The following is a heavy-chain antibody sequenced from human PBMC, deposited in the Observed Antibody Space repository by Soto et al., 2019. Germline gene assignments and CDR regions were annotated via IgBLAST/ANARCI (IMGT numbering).Heavy chain of an antibody. D-gene: IGHD3-10*01. J-gene: IGHJ4*02. CDR3: AKDKLWFGVGDY. V-gene: IGHV3-23*01. CDR2: ISGTGVST. CDR1: GFTFSSYA. Sequence: PGGSLRLSCAASGFTFSSYAVSWVRQAPGKGLEWVSAISGTGVSTYHADSVKGRFTISRDNSKNTLYLQMNSLRAEDTAVYYCAKDKLWFGVGDYWGQGTLVTVSS.